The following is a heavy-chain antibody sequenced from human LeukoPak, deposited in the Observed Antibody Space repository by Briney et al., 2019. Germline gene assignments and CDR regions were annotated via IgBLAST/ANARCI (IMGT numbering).Heavy chain of an antibody. CDR3: AKVKSPYYYYGMDV. CDR1: GFTFSSYG. Sequence: GSLRLSCAASGFTFSSYGMHWVRQAPGKGLEWVAVISYDGSNKYYADSVKGRFTISRDNSKNTLYLQMNSLRAEDTAVYYCAKVKSPYYYYGMDVWGQGTTVTVSS. J-gene: IGHJ6*02. CDR2: ISYDGSNK. V-gene: IGHV3-30*18.